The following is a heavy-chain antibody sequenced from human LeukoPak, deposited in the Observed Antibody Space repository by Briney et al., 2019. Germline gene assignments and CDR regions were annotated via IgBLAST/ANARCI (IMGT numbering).Heavy chain of an antibody. J-gene: IGHJ6*03. V-gene: IGHV1-8*03. CDR1: GYTFTSYD. CDR3: ARGDYGSRGDCYYYYMDV. Sequence: ASVKVSCKASGYTFTSYDINWVRQATGQGLEWTGWMNPNSGDTGYAQKFQGRVTITRNTSISTAYMELSSLRSEDTAVYYCARGDYGSRGDCYYYYMDVWGKGTTVTVSS. D-gene: IGHD3-10*01. CDR2: MNPNSGDT.